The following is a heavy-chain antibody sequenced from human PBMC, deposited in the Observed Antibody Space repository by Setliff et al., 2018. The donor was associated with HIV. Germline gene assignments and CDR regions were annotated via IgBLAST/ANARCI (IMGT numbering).Heavy chain of an antibody. Sequence: GASVKVSCKASGNIFTDFYIHWVRQAPGKGLDWMGRVDPENGKTVYADIFQGRVTITADTSVDTAYLELRGLRSEDTAVYYCASKGGSENYPDSDAFDIWGQGTLVTVSS. CDR1: GNIFTDFY. D-gene: IGHD3-10*01. J-gene: IGHJ3*02. CDR2: VDPENGKT. CDR3: ASKGGSENYPDSDAFDI. V-gene: IGHV1-69-2*01.